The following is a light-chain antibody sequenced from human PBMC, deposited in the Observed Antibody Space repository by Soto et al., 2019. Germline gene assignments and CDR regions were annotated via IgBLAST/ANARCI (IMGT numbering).Light chain of an antibody. CDR3: QTWGTGPVV. J-gene: IGLJ2*01. CDR2: VKSDGYH. V-gene: IGLV4-69*01. Sequence: QLVLTQSPSASASLGASVKLTCTLSSGHSDYAIAWHQHQPGKGPRFLMRVKSDGYHRKGDGIPNRFSGSSSGAERYLTISSLQSDDEADYYCQTWGTGPVVFGGGTKLTVL. CDR1: SGHSDYA.